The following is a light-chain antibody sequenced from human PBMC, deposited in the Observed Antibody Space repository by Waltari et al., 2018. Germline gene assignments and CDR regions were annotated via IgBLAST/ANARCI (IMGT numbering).Light chain of an antibody. CDR3: QQYYSTPLT. Sequence: DIVMTQSPDSLAVSLGERATINCKSSRSVLYSSNNKNYLAWYQQKPGQPPKLLIHWASTRESGVPDRFSGSGSGKDFTLTISSLQAEDVAVYYCQQYYSTPLTFGGGTKVEIK. J-gene: IGKJ4*01. CDR2: WAS. V-gene: IGKV4-1*01. CDR1: RSVLYSSNNKNY.